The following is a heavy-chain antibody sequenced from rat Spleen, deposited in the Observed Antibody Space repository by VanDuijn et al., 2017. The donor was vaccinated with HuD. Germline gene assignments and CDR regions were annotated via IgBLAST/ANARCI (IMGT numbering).Heavy chain of an antibody. Sequence: EVQLVESGGGLVQPGRSLKLSCAASGFTFSNYGMAWVRQTPTKGLEWVASISYDGSRTYYRESVKGRFTISRDNAKSTLYLQMDSLRSEDTATYYCARPNYPGFNYFDYWGQGVMVTVSS. CDR1: GFTFSNYG. CDR3: ARPNYPGFNYFDY. J-gene: IGHJ2*01. CDR2: ISYDGSRT. V-gene: IGHV5-29*01. D-gene: IGHD1-4*01.